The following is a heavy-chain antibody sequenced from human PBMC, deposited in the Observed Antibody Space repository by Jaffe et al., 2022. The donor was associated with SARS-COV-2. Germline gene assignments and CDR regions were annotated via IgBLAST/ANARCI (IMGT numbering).Heavy chain of an antibody. D-gene: IGHD3-9*01. V-gene: IGHV4-61*02. CDR2: IYTSGST. CDR1: GGSISSGSYY. CDR3: AREEVDILTGYYLPGWFDP. Sequence: QVQLQESGPGLVKPSQTLSLTCTVSGGSISSGSYYWSWIRQPAGKGLEWIGRIYTSGSTNYNPSLKSRVTISVDTSKNQFSLKLSSVTAADTAVYYCAREEVDILTGYYLPGWFDPWGQGTLVTVSS. J-gene: IGHJ5*02.